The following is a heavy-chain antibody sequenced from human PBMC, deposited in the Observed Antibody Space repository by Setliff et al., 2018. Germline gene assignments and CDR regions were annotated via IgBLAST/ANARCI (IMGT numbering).Heavy chain of an antibody. J-gene: IGHJ4*02. CDR2: ISGDSIYI. Sequence: PGGSLRLSCAASGFTFTTYSMSWVRQAPGKGLEWVSAISGDSIYIYYADSVKGRFTISRDNSKTTLYLQMHSLRADDTAIYYCVNHNPARRSVAGTPLDYWGQGTLVTVSS. V-gene: IGHV3-23*01. CDR1: GFTFTTYS. CDR3: VNHNPARRSVAGTPLDY. D-gene: IGHD6-19*01.